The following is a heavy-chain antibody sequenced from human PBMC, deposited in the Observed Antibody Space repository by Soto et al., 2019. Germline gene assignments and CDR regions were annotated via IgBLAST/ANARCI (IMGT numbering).Heavy chain of an antibody. CDR3: ARGVAVAAVDY. CDR1: EFTVSSNY. D-gene: IGHD6-19*01. Sequence: GGSLRLSCAASEFTVSSNYMSWVRQAPGKGLEWVSVIYSGGSTYYADSVKGRFTISRDNSKNTLYLQMNSLRAEDTAVYYCARGVAVAAVDYWGQGTLVTVSS. V-gene: IGHV3-53*01. CDR2: IYSGGST. J-gene: IGHJ4*02.